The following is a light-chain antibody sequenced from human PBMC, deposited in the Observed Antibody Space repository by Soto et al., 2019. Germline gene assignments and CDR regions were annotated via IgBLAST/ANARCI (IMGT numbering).Light chain of an antibody. Sequence: ETVMTQSPATLSVSPGERATLSCRASQSVSSNLAWYQQKPGQPPRLLIYDISTRATGIPTRFSGSGSGTEFTLTISSLQSEDFAVYYCQQYNNWPPFTFGPGTKVDIK. CDR3: QQYNNWPPFT. CDR2: DIS. CDR1: QSVSSN. J-gene: IGKJ3*01. V-gene: IGKV3D-15*01.